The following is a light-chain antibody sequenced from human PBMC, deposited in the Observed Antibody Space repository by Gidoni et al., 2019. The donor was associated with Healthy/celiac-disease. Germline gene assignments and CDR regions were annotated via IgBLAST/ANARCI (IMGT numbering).Light chain of an antibody. Sequence: DIQMTQSPSSLSASVRDRVTIPCRASQSISSYLNWYQQKPGKAPKLLIYAASSWQSGVPSRFSGSGSGTDFTLNISRLQAEDVATYYCMQSYRTPWTFGQGTKVEIK. CDR2: AAS. V-gene: IGKV1-39*01. CDR1: QSISSY. J-gene: IGKJ1*01. CDR3: MQSYRTPWT.